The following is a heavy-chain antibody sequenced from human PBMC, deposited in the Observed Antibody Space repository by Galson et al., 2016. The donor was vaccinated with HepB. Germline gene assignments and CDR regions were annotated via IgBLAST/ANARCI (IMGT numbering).Heavy chain of an antibody. D-gene: IGHD2-2*01. CDR2: IDERNDNR. CDR1: GFSFAGYA. Sequence: SLRLSCAASGFSFAGYAMHWVCQAPGKGLEWVSTIDERNDNRWSAVSVEGRFSISRDNSMNTLYLQMDTLKPEDTAVYYCARSSSAWMSDCLDSWGQGTLVIVSS. V-gene: IGHV3-23*01. J-gene: IGHJ4*02. CDR3: ARSSSAWMSDCLDS.